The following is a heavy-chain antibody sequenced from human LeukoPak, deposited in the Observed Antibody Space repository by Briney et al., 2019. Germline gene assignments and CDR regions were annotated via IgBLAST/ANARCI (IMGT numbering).Heavy chain of an antibody. J-gene: IGHJ4*02. CDR3: ARSQGGYFDY. Sequence: GGSLRLSCAASGIAFSSSVMYWVRQAPGKGLEYVSAITGNGVSTDYANSVKGRFTISRDNSKNTLYLQMGSLRPEDMAVYYCARSQGGYFDYWGQGTLVTVSS. CDR2: ITGNGVST. V-gene: IGHV3-64*01. CDR1: GIAFSSSV.